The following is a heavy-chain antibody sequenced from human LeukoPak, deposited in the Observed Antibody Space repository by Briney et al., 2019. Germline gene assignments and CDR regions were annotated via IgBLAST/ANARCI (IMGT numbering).Heavy chain of an antibody. CDR3: ARDAGQGSGYYSSPIDY. CDR2: INPSGGST. V-gene: IGHV1-46*01. J-gene: IGHJ4*02. Sequence: ASVKVSCKASGYTFTSYYMHWVRQAPGQGLEWMGIINPSGGSTSYAQKLQGRVTMTTDTSTSTAYMELRSLRSDDTAVYYCARDAGQGSGYYSSPIDYWGQGTLVTVSS. CDR1: GYTFTSYY. D-gene: IGHD3-22*01.